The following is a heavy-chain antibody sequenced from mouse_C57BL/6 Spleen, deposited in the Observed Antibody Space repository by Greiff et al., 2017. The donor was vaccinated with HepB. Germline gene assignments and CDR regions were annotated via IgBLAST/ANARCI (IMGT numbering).Heavy chain of an antibody. Sequence: EVKLEESGGGLVQPGGSMKLSCAASGFTFSDAWMDWVRQSPEKGLEWVAEIRNKANNHATYYAESVKGRFTISRDDSKSSVYLQMNSLRAEDTGMYYCTRQTTVVARYWYFDVWGTGTTVTVAS. CDR2: IRNKANNHAT. CDR1: GFTFSDAW. V-gene: IGHV6-6*01. CDR3: TRQTTVVARYWYFDV. J-gene: IGHJ1*03. D-gene: IGHD1-1*01.